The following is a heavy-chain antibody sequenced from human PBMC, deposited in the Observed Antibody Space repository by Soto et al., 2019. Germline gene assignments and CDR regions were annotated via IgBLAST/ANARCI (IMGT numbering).Heavy chain of an antibody. CDR3: AKDWFSGSGSPPDY. D-gene: IGHD3-10*01. Sequence: PGGSLRLSCVASGFTFSSDSMNWVRQAPGKGLEWVSDISGSGGTTYYADSVKGRFTISRDNSKNTLYLQMNSLRAEDTAVYYCAKDWFSGSGSPPDYWGQETLVTVSS. CDR2: ISGSGGTT. CDR1: GFTFSSDS. V-gene: IGHV3-23*01. J-gene: IGHJ4*02.